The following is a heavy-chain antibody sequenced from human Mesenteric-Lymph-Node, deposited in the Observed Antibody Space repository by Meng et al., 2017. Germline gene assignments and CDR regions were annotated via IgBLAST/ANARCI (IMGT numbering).Heavy chain of an antibody. J-gene: IGHJ3*02. CDR2: INHSGST. D-gene: IGHD2-15*01. V-gene: IGHV4-34*01. CDR3: ARGIHLYCSGGSCHHAFDI. CDR1: GGSFSGYY. Sequence: GSLRLSCAVYGGSFSGYYWSWIRQPPGKGLEWIGEINHSGSTNYNPSLKSRVTISVDTSKNQFSLKLSSVTAADTAVYYYARGIHLYCSGGSCHHAFDIWGQGTMVTVSS.